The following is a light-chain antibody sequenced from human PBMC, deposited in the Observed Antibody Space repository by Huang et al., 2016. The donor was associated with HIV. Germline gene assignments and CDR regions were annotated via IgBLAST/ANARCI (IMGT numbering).Light chain of an antibody. CDR1: QSIRSY. CDR3: QQSFSSPLT. J-gene: IGKJ4*01. Sequence: DIQMTQSPSSMYASVGDRVTFTFRARQSIRSYLNWYKQRTGKAPKLLIYGASSLQSGVPSRFSGSGPGTDFTLTINSLQREEFATYYCQQSFSSPLTFGGGTKVEIK. CDR2: GAS. V-gene: IGKV1-39*01.